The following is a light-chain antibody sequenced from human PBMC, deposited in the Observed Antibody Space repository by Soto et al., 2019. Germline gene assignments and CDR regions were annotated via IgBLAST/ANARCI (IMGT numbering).Light chain of an antibody. CDR2: DAS. J-gene: IGKJ1*01. CDR3: QQRSNWTWT. Sequence: EIVFTQSPAPLSLSPGEKATPSCRASQSVSSYLAWYQQKPGQAPRLLIYDASNRATGIPARFSGSGSGTDFTLTISSLEPEDFAVYYCQQRSNWTWTFGQGTKV. V-gene: IGKV3-11*01. CDR1: QSVSSY.